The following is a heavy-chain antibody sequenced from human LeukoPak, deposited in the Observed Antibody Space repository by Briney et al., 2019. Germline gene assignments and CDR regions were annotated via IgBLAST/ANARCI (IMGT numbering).Heavy chain of an antibody. CDR2: IHNDGSGT. CDR3: VKDQNYQLRL. D-gene: IGHD2-2*01. CDR1: GFPFVKSW. Sequence: GGSLRLSCAASGFPFVKSWMHRVRQAPGKGLVWVSRIHNDGSGTTYADSVKGRFTISRDNAKNTLFLQMNSLRAEDTATYYCVKDQNYQLRLWGQGTLVTVSS. J-gene: IGHJ4*02. V-gene: IGHV3-74*03.